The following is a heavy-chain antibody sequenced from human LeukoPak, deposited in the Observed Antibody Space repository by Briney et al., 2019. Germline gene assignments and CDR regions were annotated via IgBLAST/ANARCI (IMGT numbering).Heavy chain of an antibody. D-gene: IGHD1-26*01. CDR3: GGGTYKRDAFDI. J-gene: IGHJ3*02. Sequence: GGSLRLSCATSAFTFTTYAMHWVCQPPAQGMEWVAVIWFDGGVKYYADSVKGAFTISRDNSKSTPYLQMSSLRPEDTAVYYCGGGTYKRDAFDIWGQGTMVTVSS. CDR2: IWFDGGVK. V-gene: IGHV3-33*08. CDR1: AFTFTTYA.